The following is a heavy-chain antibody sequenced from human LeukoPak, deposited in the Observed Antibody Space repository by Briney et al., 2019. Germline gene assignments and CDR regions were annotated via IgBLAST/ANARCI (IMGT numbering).Heavy chain of an antibody. D-gene: IGHD6-13*01. V-gene: IGHV4-4*07. Sequence: KSSETLSLTCTVSGGSISRYYWSWIRQPAGRGLEWIGRIYSSGTTNYSPSLKSRVTMSVDTSKNQFSLKLSSVTAADTAVYYCARGGSSAAAVLDYWGQGTLVTVSS. CDR3: ARGGSSAAAVLDY. CDR1: GGSISRYY. CDR2: IYSSGTT. J-gene: IGHJ4*02.